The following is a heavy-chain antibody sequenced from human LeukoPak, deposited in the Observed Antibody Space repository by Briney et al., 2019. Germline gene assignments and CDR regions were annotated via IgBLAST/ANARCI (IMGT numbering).Heavy chain of an antibody. CDR2: ISWYGCSL. Sequence: PGGSLSLSCAASGFTFDDYALHWVRQAPGKGREGVSGISWYGCSLGYVDSVKGRLTIPRDSAKNSLYVQMNRLSDEGIDVYYFAKDIHPGGAVAGSPVMGFDYWGQGTLVTVSS. V-gene: IGHV3-9*03. CDR3: AKDIHPGGAVAGSPVMGFDY. D-gene: IGHD6-19*01. CDR1: GFTFDDYA. J-gene: IGHJ4*02.